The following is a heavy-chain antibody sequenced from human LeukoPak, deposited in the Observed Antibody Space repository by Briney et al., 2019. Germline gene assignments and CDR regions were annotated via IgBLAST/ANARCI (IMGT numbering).Heavy chain of an antibody. J-gene: IGHJ4*02. CDR2: IYHSGST. Sequence: SETLSLTCTVSADSISSGYYWGWIRQPPGKGLEWIGSIYHSGSTYYNPSLKSRVTISVDTSKNQFSLKLSSVTAADTAVYYCAKRGNWGFFDYWGQGTLVTVSS. CDR1: ADSISSGYY. CDR3: AKRGNWGFFDY. D-gene: IGHD7-27*01. V-gene: IGHV4-38-2*02.